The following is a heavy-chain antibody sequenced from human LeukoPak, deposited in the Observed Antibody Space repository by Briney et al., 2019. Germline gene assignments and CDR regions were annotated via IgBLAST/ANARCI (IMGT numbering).Heavy chain of an antibody. CDR1: GFTVSSNY. J-gene: IGHJ4*02. CDR3: AKGAYDSSGSQDY. Sequence: GGSLRLSCAASGFTVSSNYMSWVRQAPGKGLEWVSVIYSGGSTYYADSVKGRFTISRDNSKNTLYLQMNSLRAEDTAVYYCAKGAYDSSGSQDYWGQGTLVTVSS. V-gene: IGHV3-53*01. CDR2: IYSGGST. D-gene: IGHD3-22*01.